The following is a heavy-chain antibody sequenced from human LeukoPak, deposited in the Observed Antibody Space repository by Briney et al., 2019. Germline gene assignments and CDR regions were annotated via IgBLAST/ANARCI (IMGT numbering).Heavy chain of an antibody. CDR2: ISGSGGST. V-gene: IGHV3-23*01. J-gene: IGHJ4*02. CDR3: AKFYSNYDLHHFDY. Sequence: GGSLRLSCAASGFIFNTYVMSWVRQAPGKGLEWVSAISGSGGSTYYADSVKGRFTISRDNSKNTLYLQMNSLRAEDTAVYYCAKFYSNYDLHHFDYWGQGTLVTVSS. D-gene: IGHD4-11*01. CDR1: GFIFNTYV.